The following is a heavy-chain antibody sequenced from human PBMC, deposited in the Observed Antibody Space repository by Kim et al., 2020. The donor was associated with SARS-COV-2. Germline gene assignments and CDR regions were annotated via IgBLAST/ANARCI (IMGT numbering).Heavy chain of an antibody. J-gene: IGHJ6*02. D-gene: IGHD2-2*01. CDR2: IKQDGSER. CDR3: ASLYSTRYYYGMDF. V-gene: IGHV3-7*01. CDR1: GFPFSSYW. Sequence: GGSLRLSCAASGFPFSSYWMTWVRQVPGKGLEWVANIKQDGSERFYVHSVKGRFTISRDNAKNSLYLQMNSLRAEDTATYYCASLYSTRYYYGMDFWGQGTTVTVSS.